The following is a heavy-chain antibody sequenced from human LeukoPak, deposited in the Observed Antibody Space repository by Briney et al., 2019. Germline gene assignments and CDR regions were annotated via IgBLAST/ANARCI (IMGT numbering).Heavy chain of an antibody. D-gene: IGHD3-22*01. CDR3: AKVRDSSGYYYDY. CDR2: ISGSGGST. CDR1: GFTSSSYA. J-gene: IGHJ4*02. Sequence: GGSLRLSCAASGFTSSSYAMSWVRQAPGKGLEWVSAISGSGGSTYYADSVKGRFTISRDNSKNTLYLQMNSLRAEDTAVYYCAKVRDSSGYYYDYWGQGTLVTVSS. V-gene: IGHV3-23*01.